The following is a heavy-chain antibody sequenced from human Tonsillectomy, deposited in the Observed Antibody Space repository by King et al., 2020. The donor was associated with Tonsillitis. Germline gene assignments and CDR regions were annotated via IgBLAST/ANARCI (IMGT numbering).Heavy chain of an antibody. Sequence: QVQLQESGPGLMKPSQTLSLTCTVSGGSISSGGDYWSWIRQHPGKGLEWIGYIYYSGSTYYNPSLKSRVTMSVDMSKNQFSLKLSSVTAADTAVYYCARGRSGYDMPVPAVRFDPWGQGTLVTVSS. CDR2: IYYSGST. V-gene: IGHV4-31*03. CDR1: GGSISSGGDY. D-gene: IGHD5-12*01. CDR3: ARGRSGYDMPVPAVRFDP. J-gene: IGHJ5*02.